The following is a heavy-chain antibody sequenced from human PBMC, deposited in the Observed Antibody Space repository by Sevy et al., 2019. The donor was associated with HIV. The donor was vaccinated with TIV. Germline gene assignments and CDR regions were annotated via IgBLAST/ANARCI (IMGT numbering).Heavy chain of an antibody. CDR1: GFTFSSYA. CDR2: ISGSGGST. J-gene: IGHJ4*02. CDR3: AKSPDSSGYYQFDY. D-gene: IGHD3-22*01. Sequence: GGSLRLSCAASGFTFSSYAMSWVRQAPGKGLEWVSAISGSGGSTYYADSVKGRFTISRDNSKNTLYLQMNSLRAEDMAVYYCAKSPDSSGYYQFDYWGQGTLVTVSS. V-gene: IGHV3-23*01.